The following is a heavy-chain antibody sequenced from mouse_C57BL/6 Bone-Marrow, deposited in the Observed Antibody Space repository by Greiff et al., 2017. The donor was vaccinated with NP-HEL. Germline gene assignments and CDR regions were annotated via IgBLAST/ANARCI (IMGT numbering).Heavy chain of an antibody. CDR1: GFTFSSYA. V-gene: IGHV5-4*01. CDR2: ISDGGSYT. D-gene: IGHD2-3*01. J-gene: IGHJ3*01. Sequence: EVQLVESGGGLVKPGGSLKLSCAASGFTFSSYAMSWVRQTPEKRLEWVATISDGGSYTYYPDNVKGRFTISRDNAKNNLYLQMSHLKSEDTAMYYCASYDGYYSWFAYWGQGTLVTVSA. CDR3: ASYDGYYSWFAY.